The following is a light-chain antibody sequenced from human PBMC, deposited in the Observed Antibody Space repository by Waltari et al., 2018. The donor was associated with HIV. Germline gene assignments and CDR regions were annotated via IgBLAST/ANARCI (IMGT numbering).Light chain of an antibody. Sequence: SYEVTQRPPVSVALGQTAKLTCGGNYLGAKRMNWYQQKAGQAPLVIIYADIGRPSGVPDRFSGASSGNTATLTISRVQSGDYAHYYCQVWDSGNVIFGGGTKLTVL. CDR2: ADI. V-gene: IGLV3-9*02. CDR3: QVWDSGNVI. J-gene: IGLJ2*01. CDR1: YLGAKR.